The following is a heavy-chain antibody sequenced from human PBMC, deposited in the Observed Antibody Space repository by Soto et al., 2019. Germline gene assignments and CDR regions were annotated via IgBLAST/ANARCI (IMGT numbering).Heavy chain of an antibody. J-gene: IGHJ6*02. V-gene: IGHV3-48*03. CDR1: GFTFSSYE. D-gene: IGHD2-2*01. Sequence: EVQLVESGGGLVQPGGSLRLSCAASGFTFSSYEMNWVRQAPGKGLEWVSYISSSGSTIYYADSVKGRFTISRDNAKNSLYLQMNSLRAEDTAVYYCARDNMGARSIYYYYYGMDVWGQGTTVTVSS. CDR2: ISSSGSTI. CDR3: ARDNMGARSIYYYYYGMDV.